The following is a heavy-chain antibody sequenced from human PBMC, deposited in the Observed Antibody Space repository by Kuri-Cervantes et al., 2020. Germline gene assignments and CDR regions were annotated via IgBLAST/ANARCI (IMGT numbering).Heavy chain of an antibody. V-gene: IGHV3-30*01. Sequence: GESLKISCAASGSTFSSHAMHWVRQAPGKGLEWVAVVSYDGSYKDYADSVKGRCAFSRDNSKNTLYLQVNSLRGEDTAVYYCARDRQAVYMDVWGKGTTVTVSS. CDR1: GSTFSSHA. D-gene: IGHD6-25*01. CDR3: ARDRQAVYMDV. CDR2: VSYDGSYK. J-gene: IGHJ6*03.